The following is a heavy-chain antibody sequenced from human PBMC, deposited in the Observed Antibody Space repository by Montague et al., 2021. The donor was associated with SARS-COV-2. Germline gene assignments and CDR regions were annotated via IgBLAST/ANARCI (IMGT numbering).Heavy chain of an antibody. J-gene: IGHJ5*02. CDR2: IHSAGRGT. Sequence: SLRLSCAASGFTFSDSPMSWVSQAPGKGLDWVSVIHSAGRGTYYADSVQGRFTISRDNLKNTVYLQMNSLRDVDTAVYYCAKVGDILAGYSLINLDAWGQGTLVVVSS. V-gene: IGHV3-23*03. CDR3: AKVGDILAGYSLINLDA. CDR1: GFTFSDSP. D-gene: IGHD3-9*01.